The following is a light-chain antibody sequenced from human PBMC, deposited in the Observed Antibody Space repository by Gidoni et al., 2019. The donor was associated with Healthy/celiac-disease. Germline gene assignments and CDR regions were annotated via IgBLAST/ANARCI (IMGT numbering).Light chain of an antibody. Sequence: QSALTQPASVSGSPGPSITISCTGTSRDVGGYNYVSWYQQHPGKAPKLMIYEVSNRPSGVSNRFSGSKSGNTASLTISGLQAEDEADYYCSSYTSSSTPCVFGTGTKVTVL. CDR2: EVS. CDR1: SRDVGGYNY. V-gene: IGLV2-14*01. CDR3: SSYTSSSTPCV. J-gene: IGLJ1*01.